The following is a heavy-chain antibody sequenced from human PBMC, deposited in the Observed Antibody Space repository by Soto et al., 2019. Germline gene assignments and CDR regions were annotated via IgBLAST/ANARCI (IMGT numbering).Heavy chain of an antibody. CDR1: GFSFDNYW. J-gene: IGHJ6*02. Sequence: EVQLVQSGAEVKKPGESLRISCKGSGFSFDNYWISWVRQMPGKGLEWMARIYPSDSHTNYSPSSQGHVTISADKSISAAYLQWSSLKASDTAMYYCAIGLSFDWSYAMDVRGQGTTATVSS. D-gene: IGHD3-9*01. V-gene: IGHV5-10-1*01. CDR2: IYPSDSHT. CDR3: AIGLSFDWSYAMDV.